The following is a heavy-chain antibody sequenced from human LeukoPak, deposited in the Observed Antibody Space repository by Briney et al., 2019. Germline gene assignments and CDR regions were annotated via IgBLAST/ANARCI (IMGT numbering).Heavy chain of an antibody. V-gene: IGHV3-23*01. CDR1: GFTFSSYA. D-gene: IGHD3-10*01. CDR2: ISSSGGGT. Sequence: GGSLRLSCAASGFTFSSYAMNCVRQAPGKGLEWVSAISSSGGGTYYSDFVKGRFTISRDNSKDTLYLQLDSLRDEDTAVYFCAKDRGNYYFDFWGLGTLVIVSS. CDR3: AKDRGNYYFDF. J-gene: IGHJ4*02.